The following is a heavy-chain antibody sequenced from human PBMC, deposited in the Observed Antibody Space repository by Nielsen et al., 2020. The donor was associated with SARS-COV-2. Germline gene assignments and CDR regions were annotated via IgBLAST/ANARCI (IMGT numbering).Heavy chain of an antibody. CDR3: ARQADVITFGGVIVMGSYFDY. CDR1: GYSFTSYW. J-gene: IGHJ4*02. Sequence: GGSLRLSCKGSGYSFTSYWIGWVRQMPGKGLEWMGIIYPGDSDTRYSPSFQGQVTISADKSISTAYLQWSSLKASDTAMYYCARQADVITFGGVIVMGSYFDYWGQGTLVTVSS. V-gene: IGHV5-51*01. CDR2: IYPGDSDT. D-gene: IGHD3-16*02.